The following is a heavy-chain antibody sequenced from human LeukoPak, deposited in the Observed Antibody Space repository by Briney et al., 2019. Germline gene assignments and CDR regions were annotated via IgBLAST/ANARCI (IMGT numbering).Heavy chain of an antibody. D-gene: IGHD3-3*01. Sequence: GASVKVSCKVSGYTLTELSMHWVRQAPGKGLEWMGRFDPEDGETIYAQKFQGRVTMTEDTSTDTAYMELSSLRSEDTAVYYCATGLRFLEWLLSYWGQGTLVTVSS. CDR2: FDPEDGET. J-gene: IGHJ4*02. V-gene: IGHV1-24*01. CDR1: GYTLTELS. CDR3: ATGLRFLEWLLSY.